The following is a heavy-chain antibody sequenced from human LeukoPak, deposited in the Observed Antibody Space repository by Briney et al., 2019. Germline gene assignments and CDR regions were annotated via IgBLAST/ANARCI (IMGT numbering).Heavy chain of an antibody. J-gene: IGHJ3*02. CDR2: IYYSGGT. V-gene: IGHV4-59*01. Sequence: SETLSLTCTVSGGSISSYYWSWIRLPPGKGLEWIGHIYYSGGTNYNPPLKSRVTISVDTSKNQFSLKLSSVTAADTAVYYCARGPLRNAFDIWGQGTMVTVSS. CDR1: GGSISSYY. CDR3: ARGPLRNAFDI.